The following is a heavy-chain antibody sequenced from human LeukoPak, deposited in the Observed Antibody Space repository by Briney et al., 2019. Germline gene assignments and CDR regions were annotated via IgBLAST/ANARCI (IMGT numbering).Heavy chain of an antibody. CDR2: IKQDGSEK. D-gene: IGHD2-21*02. CDR3: ARARVVTKWIDY. Sequence: GGSLRLSCAASGFSFSNYWMSWVRQAPGKGLEWVANIKQDGSEKYYVDSVKGRFTISRDKARNSLYLQMNSLRGEDTAVYYCARARVVTKWIDYWGQGTLVTISS. V-gene: IGHV3-7*03. CDR1: GFSFSNYW. J-gene: IGHJ4*02.